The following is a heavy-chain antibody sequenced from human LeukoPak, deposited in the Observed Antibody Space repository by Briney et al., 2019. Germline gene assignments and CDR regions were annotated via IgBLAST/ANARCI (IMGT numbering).Heavy chain of an antibody. D-gene: IGHD6-13*01. Sequence: SETLSLTCTVSGGSIRGFYWTWIRQPAGKGLEWIGRMHTTGSTNYNPSLKSGVTMSVDTSKNQFSLKLSSVTAADTAVYYCARETAAARKGSWFDPWGQGTLVTVSS. CDR2: MHTTGST. CDR1: GGSIRGFY. V-gene: IGHV4-4*07. CDR3: ARETAAARKGSWFDP. J-gene: IGHJ5*02.